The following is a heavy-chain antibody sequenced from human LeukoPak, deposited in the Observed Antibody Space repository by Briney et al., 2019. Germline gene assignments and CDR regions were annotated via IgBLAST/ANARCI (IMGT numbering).Heavy chain of an antibody. CDR2: VSSSSSII. V-gene: IGHV3-48*01. J-gene: IGHJ6*03. D-gene: IGHD2-15*01. CDR3: AREEGYCSGGSCYTWYYMDV. CDR1: GFTLSTYS. Sequence: GGSLRLSCAASGFTLSTYSMNWVRQAPGKGREGGSYVSSSSSIIYYSDSVKGGFTISRDNAKNSLYLQMNSLRVEDTAVYYCAREEGYCSGGSCYTWYYMDVWGKGTTVTVSS.